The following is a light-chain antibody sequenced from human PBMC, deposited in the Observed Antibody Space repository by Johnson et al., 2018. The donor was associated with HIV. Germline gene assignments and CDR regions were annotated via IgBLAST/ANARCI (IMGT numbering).Light chain of an antibody. J-gene: IGLJ1*01. V-gene: IGLV1-51*01. CDR3: GTWDSSLTASV. CDR2: DNN. CDR1: SSNIGNNY. Sequence: QPVLTQPPSVSAAPGQKVTISCSGSSSNIGNNYVSWYQQLPGTAPKLLIYDNNKRPSGIPDRFSGSKSGTSATLGITGLQTGDEADYYCGTWDSSLTASVFGTVTKVTVL.